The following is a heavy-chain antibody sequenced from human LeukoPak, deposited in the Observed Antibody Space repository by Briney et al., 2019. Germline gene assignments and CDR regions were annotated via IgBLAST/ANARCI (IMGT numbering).Heavy chain of an antibody. CDR1: GGSISSSSYY. Sequence: SSETLSLTCTVSGGSISSSSYYWGWIRQPPGKGLEWIGSIYYSGSTYYNPSLKSRVTISVDTSKNQFSLKLSSVTAADTAVYYCARRSGPNFDYWGQGTLVTVSS. J-gene: IGHJ4*02. CDR3: ARRSGPNFDY. V-gene: IGHV4-39*01. CDR2: IYYSGST. D-gene: IGHD2-8*02.